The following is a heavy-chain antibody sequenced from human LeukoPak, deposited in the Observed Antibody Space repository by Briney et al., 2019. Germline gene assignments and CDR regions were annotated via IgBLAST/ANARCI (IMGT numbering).Heavy chain of an antibody. J-gene: IGHJ6*02. CDR1: GGSISSSSYY. V-gene: IGHV4-39*01. Sequence: SETLSLTCTVSGGSISSSSYYCGWIRQPPGKGLEWIGMIFYSGSTYYNPSLKSRVTISVDTSKNQFSLKVTSVTAADTAVYYCARLGYYYGMDVWGQGTTVSVSS. CDR2: IFYSGST. CDR3: ARLGYYYGMDV.